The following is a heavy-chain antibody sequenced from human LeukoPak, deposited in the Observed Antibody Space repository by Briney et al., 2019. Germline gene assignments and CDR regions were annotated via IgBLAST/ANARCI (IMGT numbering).Heavy chain of an antibody. V-gene: IGHV5-51*01. CDR3: ARHARQQLDNWFDP. CDR2: IYPGDSDT. D-gene: IGHD6-13*01. Sequence: GESLKISCKGSGYSFTSYWIDWVRQMPGKGLEWMGIIYPGDSDTRYSPSFQGQVTISVDKSISTAYLQWSSLKASDTAMYYCARHARQQLDNWFDPWGQGTLVTVSS. J-gene: IGHJ5*02. CDR1: GYSFTSYW.